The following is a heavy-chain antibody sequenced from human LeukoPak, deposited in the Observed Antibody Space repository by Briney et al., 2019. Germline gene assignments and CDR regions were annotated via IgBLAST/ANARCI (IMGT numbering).Heavy chain of an antibody. CDR1: GYTFTSYY. D-gene: IGHD3-10*01. V-gene: IGHV1-2*02. CDR3: ARELMVRGVPDY. J-gene: IGHJ4*02. Sequence: ASVKVSCKASGYTFTSYYMHWVRQAPGQGLEWMGWINPNSGGTNYAQKFQGRVTMTRDTSISTAYMELSRLRSDDTAVYYCARELMVRGVPDYWGQGTLVTVSS. CDR2: INPNSGGT.